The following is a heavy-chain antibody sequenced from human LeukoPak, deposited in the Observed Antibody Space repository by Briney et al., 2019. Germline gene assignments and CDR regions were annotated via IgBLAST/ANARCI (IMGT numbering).Heavy chain of an antibody. CDR3: AREWAGHDY. CDR1: GYTFTDYY. CDR2: INPNSGGT. Sequence: ASVKVSCKASGYTFTDYYMHWVRQAPGQGLEWMGWINPNSGGTNYAQKFQGRVTMTRDTAISTAYMELSRLRSDDTAVYYCAREWAGHDYWGQGTLVTVSS. V-gene: IGHV1-2*02. D-gene: IGHD6-19*01. J-gene: IGHJ4*02.